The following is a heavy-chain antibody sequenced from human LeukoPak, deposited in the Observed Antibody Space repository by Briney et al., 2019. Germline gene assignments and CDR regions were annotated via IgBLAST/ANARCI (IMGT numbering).Heavy chain of an antibody. CDR1: GGSINSFY. CDR2: IYSSGST. CDR3: ARASHAIAAALDY. V-gene: IGHV4-4*07. D-gene: IGHD6-13*01. Sequence: PSETLSLICTVSGGSINSFYWTWIRQPAGKGLEWIGRIYSSGSTNFNPSLKSRVTMSVDTSKNQFSLRLSSVTAADTAVYYCARASHAIAAALDYWGQGTLVTVSS. J-gene: IGHJ4*02.